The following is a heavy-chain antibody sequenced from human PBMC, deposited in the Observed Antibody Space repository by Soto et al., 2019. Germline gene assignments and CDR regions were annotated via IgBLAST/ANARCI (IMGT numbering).Heavy chain of an antibody. CDR2: ISYDGSNK. Sequence: GGSLRLSCAASGFTFSSYAMHWVRQAPGKGLEWVAVISYDGSNKYYADSVKGRFTISRDSSKNTLYLQMNSLRAEDTAVYYCARDPYDYVWGSYRRGYGMDVWGQGTTVTVSS. J-gene: IGHJ6*02. CDR1: GFTFSSYA. D-gene: IGHD3-16*02. V-gene: IGHV3-30-3*01. CDR3: ARDPYDYVWGSYRRGYGMDV.